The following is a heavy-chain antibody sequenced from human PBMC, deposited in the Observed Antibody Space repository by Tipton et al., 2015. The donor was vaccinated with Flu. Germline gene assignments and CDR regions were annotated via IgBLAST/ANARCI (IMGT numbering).Heavy chain of an antibody. V-gene: IGHV4-4*07. J-gene: IGHJ4*02. Sequence: LSLTCSVSGGSINSYYWSWIRQPAGKGLEWIGRIYIGGRTNYNPSLKSRVTVSVDPSMSQFSLRLTSVTAADTAVYYCARDPSLGMPDYFDYWGQGILVTASS. D-gene: IGHD2-2*01. CDR3: ARDPSLGMPDYFDY. CDR2: IYIGGRT. CDR1: GGSINSYY.